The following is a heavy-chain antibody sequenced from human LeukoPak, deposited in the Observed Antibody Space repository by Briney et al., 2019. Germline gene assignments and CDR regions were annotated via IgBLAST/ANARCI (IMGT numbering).Heavy chain of an antibody. V-gene: IGHV3-53*01. Sequence: GGSLRLSCAASGFSVTRNYVSWVRQAPGKGLEWVSLMYSGGGTSYADSVKGRFTISRDTSKNTLYLQMSSLRAEDTALYYCARYDNGKDYFDYWGQGTLVTVSS. CDR1: GFSVTRNY. D-gene: IGHD1-1*01. CDR3: ARYDNGKDYFDY. CDR2: MYSGGGT. J-gene: IGHJ4*02.